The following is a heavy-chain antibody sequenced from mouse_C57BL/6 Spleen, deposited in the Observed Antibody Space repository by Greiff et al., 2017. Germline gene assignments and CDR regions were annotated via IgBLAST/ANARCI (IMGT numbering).Heavy chain of an antibody. Sequence: VQLQQPGAELVKPGASVKLSCKASGYTFTSYWMHWVKQRPGQGLEWIGMIHPNSGSTNYNEKFKSKATLPVDKSSSTAYMQLSSLTSADSAVYYCARERGRYCGVWGTGTTVTVSS. CDR1: GYTFTSYW. J-gene: IGHJ1*03. CDR3: ARERGRYCGV. V-gene: IGHV1-64*01. CDR2: IHPNSGST.